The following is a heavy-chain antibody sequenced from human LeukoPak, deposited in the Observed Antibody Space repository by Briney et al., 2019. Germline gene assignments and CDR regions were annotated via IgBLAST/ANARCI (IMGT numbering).Heavy chain of an antibody. CDR2: IYTSGST. V-gene: IGHV4-4*07. J-gene: IGHJ3*02. D-gene: IGHD1/OR15-1a*01. Sequence: SETLSLTCTVSGGSISTYYWSWIRQPAGKGLEWIGRIYTSGSTNYNPSLKSRVTMSVDTSKNQFPLKLSSVTAADTAVYFCARGTVPNAFDIWGQGTMVTVS. CDR3: ARGTVPNAFDI. CDR1: GGSISTYY.